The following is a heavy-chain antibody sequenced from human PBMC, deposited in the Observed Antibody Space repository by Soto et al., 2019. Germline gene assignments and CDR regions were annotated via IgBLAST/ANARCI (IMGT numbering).Heavy chain of an antibody. CDR3: ARGSGYCSGGSCSNGFDP. CDR1: GGSISSGGYS. Sequence: PAETLSLTCAVSGGSISSGGYSWSWIRQPPGKGLEWIGYIYHSGSTYYNPSLKSRVTISVDRSKNQFSLKLSSVTAADTAVYYCARGSGYCSGGSCSNGFDPWGQRTLVTLSS. V-gene: IGHV4-30-2*01. CDR2: IYHSGST. J-gene: IGHJ5*02. D-gene: IGHD2-15*01.